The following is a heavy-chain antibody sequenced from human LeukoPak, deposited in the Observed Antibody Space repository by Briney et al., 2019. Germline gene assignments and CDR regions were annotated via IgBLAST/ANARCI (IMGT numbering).Heavy chain of an antibody. CDR3: ARVSCTNGVCYGFDY. Sequence: GGSLRLSCAASGFTFSRYWISWVRQAPGKGLEWVANIKQDGSEKYYVDSVKGRFTISRDNAKNSPYLQMNSLRGEDTAVYYCARVSCTNGVCYGFDYWGQGTLVTVSS. J-gene: IGHJ4*02. D-gene: IGHD2-8*01. V-gene: IGHV3-7*01. CDR2: IKQDGSEK. CDR1: GFTFSRYW.